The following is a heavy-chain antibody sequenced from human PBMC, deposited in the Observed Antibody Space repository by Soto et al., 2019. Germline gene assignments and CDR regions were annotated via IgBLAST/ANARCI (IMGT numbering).Heavy chain of an antibody. D-gene: IGHD1-26*01. Sequence: GGSLRLSCAASGFTFSSYSMNWVRQAPGKGLEWVSSISSSSSYIYYADSVKGRFTISRDNAKNSLYLQMNSLRAEDTAVYYCARDAGELLNYYYRMDVWGQGTTVTVSS. CDR1: GFTFSSYS. V-gene: IGHV3-21*01. CDR2: ISSSSSYI. CDR3: ARDAGELLNYYYRMDV. J-gene: IGHJ6*02.